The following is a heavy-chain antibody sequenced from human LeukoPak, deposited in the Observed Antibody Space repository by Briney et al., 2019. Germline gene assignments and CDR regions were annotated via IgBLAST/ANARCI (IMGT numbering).Heavy chain of an antibody. CDR3: AREAILERALDY. J-gene: IGHJ4*02. D-gene: IGHD3-3*01. Sequence: GGSLRLSCAASGFTFSSYSINWVRQAPGKGLEWVSYISSSSSTKHYADSVKGRFTISRDNAKNSLYLQMNSLRAEDTAVYYCAREAILERALDYWGQGTLVTVSS. V-gene: IGHV3-48*04. CDR2: ISSSSSTK. CDR1: GFTFSSYS.